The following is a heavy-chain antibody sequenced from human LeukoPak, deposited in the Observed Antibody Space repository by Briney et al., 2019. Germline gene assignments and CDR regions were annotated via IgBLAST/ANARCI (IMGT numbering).Heavy chain of an antibody. Sequence: ASVKVSCKASGYTFTGYYMHWVRQAPGQGLEWMGIINPSGGSTSYAQKFQGRVTMTRDTSTSTVYMELSSLRSEDTAVYYCARGPRAVYDSSGYHFDYWGQGTLVTVSS. V-gene: IGHV1-46*01. CDR1: GYTFTGYY. CDR2: INPSGGST. J-gene: IGHJ4*02. CDR3: ARGPRAVYDSSGYHFDY. D-gene: IGHD3-22*01.